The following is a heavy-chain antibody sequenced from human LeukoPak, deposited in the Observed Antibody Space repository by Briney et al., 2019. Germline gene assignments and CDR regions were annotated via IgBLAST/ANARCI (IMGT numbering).Heavy chain of an antibody. D-gene: IGHD3-22*01. CDR3: ERHQYYFDTSGHYPDY. CDR1: GGSISSSSYY. CDR2: IYYSGST. V-gene: IGHV4-39*01. Sequence: PSETLSLTCTVSGGSISSSSYYWGWIRQPPGKGLEWIASIYYSGSTYFNPSLKSRVTISVDTSKNQFSLKLRSVTAADTAVYYCERHQYYFDTSGHYPDYWGQGALVTVSS. J-gene: IGHJ4*02.